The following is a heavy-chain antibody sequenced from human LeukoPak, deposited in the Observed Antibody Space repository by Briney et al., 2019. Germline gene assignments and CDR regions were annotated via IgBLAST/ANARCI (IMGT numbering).Heavy chain of an antibody. CDR1: GGSISSSAYY. J-gene: IGHJ4*02. CDR3: ARGRPAAGQYYFDS. Sequence: SETLSLICTVSGGSISSSAYYWGWIRQPPGKGLEWIGTIYYSGSTYYSPSLKSRVTISVDPSKNQFSLDPSSVTAADTAIYYCARGRPAAGQYYFDSWGQGTLVTVSS. V-gene: IGHV4-39*01. CDR2: IYYSGST. D-gene: IGHD6-13*01.